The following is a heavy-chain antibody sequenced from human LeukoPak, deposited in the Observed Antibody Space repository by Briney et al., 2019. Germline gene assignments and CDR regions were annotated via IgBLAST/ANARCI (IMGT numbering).Heavy chain of an antibody. V-gene: IGHV4-4*07. J-gene: IGHJ4*02. CDR2: MYNSAST. D-gene: IGHD6-19*01. Sequence: SETLSLTCTVSGGSISNYLLNWIRQPAGKGLEWIGRMYNSASTNYNPSLKSRVSMSVDTSKNQFSLKLSSVTAADTAVYYCARIAVSSGWGYFDYWGQGTLVTASS. CDR3: ARIAVSSGWGYFDY. CDR1: GGSISNYL.